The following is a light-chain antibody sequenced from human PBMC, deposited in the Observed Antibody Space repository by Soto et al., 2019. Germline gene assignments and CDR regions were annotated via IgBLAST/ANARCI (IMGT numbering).Light chain of an antibody. Sequence: DIQMTQSPSSLSVSVGDRVTITCRASQSISSYLNWYQQKPGKAPNLLIYTSSDLQSGVSSRFSGSRSGTDFTLTISSLQPEDFATYYCQQSYITPYTFGQGTKLEIK. V-gene: IGKV1-39*01. J-gene: IGKJ2*01. CDR3: QQSYITPYT. CDR1: QSISSY. CDR2: TSS.